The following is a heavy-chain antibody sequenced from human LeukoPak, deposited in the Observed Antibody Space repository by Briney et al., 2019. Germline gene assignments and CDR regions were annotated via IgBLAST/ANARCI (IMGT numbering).Heavy chain of an antibody. Sequence: SETLSLTCTVSGGSISSSSYYWGWIRQPPGKGLEWIGSIYYSGSTYYNPSLKSRVTISVDTSKNQFSLKLSSVTAADTAVYYCARTAACTGYYYYYMDVWGKGTTVTVSS. CDR3: ARTAACTGYYYYYMDV. CDR1: GGSISSSSYY. CDR2: IYYSGST. J-gene: IGHJ6*03. D-gene: IGHD6-13*01. V-gene: IGHV4-39*07.